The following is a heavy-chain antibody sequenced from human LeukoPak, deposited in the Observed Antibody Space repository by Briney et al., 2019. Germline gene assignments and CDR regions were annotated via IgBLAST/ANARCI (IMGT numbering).Heavy chain of an antibody. D-gene: IGHD1-26*01. CDR2: INPNSGGT. Sequence: ASVKVSCKASGYTFTGYYMHWVRQAPGQGPEWLGWINPNSGGTNYAQKFQGRVTMTRNTSISTVYMELSRLRSDDTAVYYCARDSDGPQYYYGMDVWGQGTTVTVSS. CDR3: ARDSDGPQYYYGMDV. J-gene: IGHJ6*02. CDR1: GYTFTGYY. V-gene: IGHV1-2*02.